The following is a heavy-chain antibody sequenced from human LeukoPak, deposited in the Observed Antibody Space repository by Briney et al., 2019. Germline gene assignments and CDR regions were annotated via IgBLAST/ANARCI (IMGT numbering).Heavy chain of an antibody. CDR3: ARIGLRWAGNAFDI. CDR1: GFTFSSYS. V-gene: IGHV3-21*01. D-gene: IGHD4-23*01. CDR2: ISSSSSYI. J-gene: IGHJ3*02. Sequence: PGGSLRLSCAASGFTFSSYSMNWVRQAPGKGLEWVSSISSSSSYIYYADSVKGRSTISRDNAKNSLYLQMNSLRAEDTAVYYCARIGLRWAGNAFDIWGQGTMVTVSS.